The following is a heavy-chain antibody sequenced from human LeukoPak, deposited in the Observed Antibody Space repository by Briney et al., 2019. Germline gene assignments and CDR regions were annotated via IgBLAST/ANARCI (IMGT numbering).Heavy chain of an antibody. CDR3: ASRPYYYDSSGYYQ. CDR2: IIPILGIA. V-gene: IGHV1-69*04. CDR1: GGTFSSYA. J-gene: IGHJ4*02. Sequence: ALVKVSCKASGGTFSSYAISWVRQAPGQGLEWMGRIIPILGIANYAQKFQGRVTITADKSTSTAYMELSSLRSEDTAVYYCASRPYYYDSSGYYQWGQGTLVTVSS. D-gene: IGHD3-22*01.